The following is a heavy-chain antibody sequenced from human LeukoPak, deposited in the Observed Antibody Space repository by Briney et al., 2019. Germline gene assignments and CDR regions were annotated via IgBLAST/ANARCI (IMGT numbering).Heavy chain of an antibody. D-gene: IGHD3-10*01. CDR2: ISWNGVTT. V-gene: IGHV3-43*01. Sequence: GGSLRLSCAASGFSFRGYTMHWVRQPPGKGLEWVSLISWNGVTTYYGDSVKGRFTISRDNSKNTVYLQMNSLRAEDTAVYYCARHGSITMVRGRLRYYYMDVWGKGTTVTISS. CDR3: ARHGSITMVRGRLRYYYMDV. J-gene: IGHJ6*03. CDR1: GFSFRGYT.